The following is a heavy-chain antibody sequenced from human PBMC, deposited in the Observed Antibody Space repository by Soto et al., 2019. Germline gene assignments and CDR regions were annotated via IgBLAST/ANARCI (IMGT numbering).Heavy chain of an antibody. J-gene: IGHJ4*02. Sequence: HGASLKISCKGSGYSFAGYWITWVRQKPGKGLEWMGRIDPSDSQTYYSPSFRGHVTISVTKSITTVFLQSSSLRASDTAMYYCARQIYDSDTGPNFQYYFDSWGQGTPVSVSS. CDR3: ARQIYDSDTGPNFQYYFDS. V-gene: IGHV5-10-1*01. CDR2: IDPSDSQT. D-gene: IGHD3-22*01. CDR1: GYSFAGYW.